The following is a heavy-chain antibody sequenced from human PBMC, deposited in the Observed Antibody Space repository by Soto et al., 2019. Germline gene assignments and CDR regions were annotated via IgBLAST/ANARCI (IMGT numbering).Heavy chain of an antibody. D-gene: IGHD4-17*01. V-gene: IGHV4-30-4*01. Sequence: LSETLSLACTVSGGSISSGDYYWSWIRQPPGKGLEWIGYIYYSGSTYYNPSLKSRVTISVDTSKNQFSLKLSSVTAADTAVYYCARDRGDYHYYYYYGMDVWGQGTTVTVSS. CDR1: GGSISSGDYY. J-gene: IGHJ6*02. CDR3: ARDRGDYHYYYYYGMDV. CDR2: IYYSGST.